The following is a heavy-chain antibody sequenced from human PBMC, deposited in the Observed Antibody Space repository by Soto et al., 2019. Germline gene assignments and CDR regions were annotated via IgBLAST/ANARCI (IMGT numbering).Heavy chain of an antibody. D-gene: IGHD2-2*01. J-gene: IGHJ4*02. Sequence: GGSLRLSCAASGFTFSSYAMSWVRQAPGKGLEWVSAISGSGGSTYYADSVKGRFTISRDNSKNTLYLQMNSLRAEDTAVYYCAKDFRFVPAAGREFDYWGQGTLVTVS. CDR2: ISGSGGST. CDR1: GFTFSSYA. V-gene: IGHV3-23*01. CDR3: AKDFRFVPAAGREFDY.